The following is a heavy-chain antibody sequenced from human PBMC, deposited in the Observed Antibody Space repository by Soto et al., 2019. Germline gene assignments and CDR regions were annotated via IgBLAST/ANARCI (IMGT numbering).Heavy chain of an antibody. D-gene: IGHD3-9*01. CDR3: AKETNAYEINF. CDR1: GFIFSGYA. J-gene: IGHJ4*02. CDR2: ISYDGNTQ. V-gene: IGHV3-30-3*01. Sequence: QVQLVESGGGVVQPGRSLRLSCAASGFIFSGYAMHWVRQAPGKGLEWVAVISYDGNTQYYADSVKGRFTVSRANSNNMLYVQMNNLRDEDTAMYYCAKETNAYEINFWGQGTLVTVSS.